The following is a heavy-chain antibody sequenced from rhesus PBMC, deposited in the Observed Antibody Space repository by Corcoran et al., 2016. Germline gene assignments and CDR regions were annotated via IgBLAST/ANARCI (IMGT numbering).Heavy chain of an antibody. V-gene: IGHV4-165*01. J-gene: IGHJ6*01. CDR2: ICGSSGST. CDR1: GGSFSGYY. Sequence: QVQLQESGPGLVTPSETLSLTCAVSGGSFSGYYWGWIRQPPGKGLEWIGYICGSSGSTDYNPSLKSRVTISTDTSKNQFSMKLSSVTAADTAVYYCARVSGSGLDSWGQGVVVTVSS. CDR3: ARVSGSGLDS. D-gene: IGHD3-16*01.